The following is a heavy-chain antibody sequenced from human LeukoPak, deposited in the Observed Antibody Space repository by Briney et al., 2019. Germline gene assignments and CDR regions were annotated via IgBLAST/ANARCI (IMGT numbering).Heavy chain of an antibody. Sequence: SSETLSLTCTVAAASISGYYWSWIRQPPGKGLECIGSIHFRGSSNYNPSLRSRVTLSVDTSKNQLFLKLSSVTAADTAVYYCARDLGGIYFDYWGQGTLVTVSS. CDR3: ARDLGGIYFDY. V-gene: IGHV4-59*01. CDR1: AASISGYY. D-gene: IGHD1-26*01. J-gene: IGHJ4*02. CDR2: IHFRGSS.